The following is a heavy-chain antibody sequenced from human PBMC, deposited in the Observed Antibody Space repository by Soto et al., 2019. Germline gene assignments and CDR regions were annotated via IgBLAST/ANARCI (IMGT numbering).Heavy chain of an antibody. D-gene: IGHD2-15*01. CDR1: GGTFSSYA. CDR2: IIPIFGTA. CDR3: ASERRQGGYYGMDV. V-gene: IGHV1-69*06. Sequence: SVKVSCKASGGTFSSYAISWVRQAPGQGLEWMGGIIPIFGTANYAQKFQGRVTITADKSTSTAYMELSSLRSEDTAVYYCASERRQGGYYGMDVWGQGTTVTVSS. J-gene: IGHJ6*02.